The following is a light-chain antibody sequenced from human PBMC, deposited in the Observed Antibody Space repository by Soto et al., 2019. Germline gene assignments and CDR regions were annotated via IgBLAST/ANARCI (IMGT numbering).Light chain of an antibody. V-gene: IGLV1-40*01. CDR1: SSNIGAGFD. J-gene: IGLJ2*01. CDR2: GDT. CDR3: QSYDTALNVYVV. Sequence: QSVLTQPPSVSGAPGQRVTISCTGSSSNIGAGFDVHWYQQLPGTAPRLLIYGDTNRPSGVPDRFSGSKSATSASLVITGLQAEDDADYYCQSYDTALNVYVVFGGGTKVTVL.